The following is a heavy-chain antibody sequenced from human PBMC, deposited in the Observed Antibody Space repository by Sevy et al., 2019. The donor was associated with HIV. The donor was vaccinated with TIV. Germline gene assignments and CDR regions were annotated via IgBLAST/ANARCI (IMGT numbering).Heavy chain of an antibody. D-gene: IGHD3-10*01. J-gene: IGHJ4*02. CDR3: ARVPYSWGRGRADY. Sequence: GGSLRLSCAASGFSFNTYTFYWIRQAPGEGLEWISSISSSGVYEYYADSVRGRFTISRDNAKNSLSLQMNGLRDEHTGVYYCARVPYSWGRGRADYWGQGTRVTVSS. CDR1: GFSFNTYT. V-gene: IGHV3-21*04. CDR2: ISSSGVYE.